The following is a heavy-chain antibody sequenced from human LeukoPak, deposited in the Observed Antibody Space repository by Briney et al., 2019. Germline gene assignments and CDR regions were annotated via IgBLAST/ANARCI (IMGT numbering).Heavy chain of an antibody. CDR3: ARVSYDFWSGYYIGMDV. CDR2: ISYDGSNK. Sequence: SLRLSCAASGFTFSSYAMHWVRQAPGKGLEWVAVISYDGSNKYYADSVKGRFTISRDNSKNTLYLQMNSLRAEDTAVYYCARVSYDFWSGYYIGMDVWGQGTTVTVSS. D-gene: IGHD3-3*01. J-gene: IGHJ6*02. CDR1: GFTFSSYA. V-gene: IGHV3-30-3*01.